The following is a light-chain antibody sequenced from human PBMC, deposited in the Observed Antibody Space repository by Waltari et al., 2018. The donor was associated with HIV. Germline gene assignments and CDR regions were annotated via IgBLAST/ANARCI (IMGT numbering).Light chain of an antibody. V-gene: IGLV1-44*01. CDR3: AVWDDSLNGV. CDR2: TND. Sequence: QSVLTQPPSASGTPGQRVTISCSGSFGGKTVTWYQQLPGTAPKLLMYTNDRRASGVPDRFSGSKSDTSASLAISGLQSGDEADYYCAVWDDSLNGVFGGGTRLTVL. CDR1: FGGKT. J-gene: IGLJ3*02.